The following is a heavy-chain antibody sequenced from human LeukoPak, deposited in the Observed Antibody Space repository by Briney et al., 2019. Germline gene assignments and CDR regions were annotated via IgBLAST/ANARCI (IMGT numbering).Heavy chain of an antibody. Sequence: PGGSLRLSCAASGFTFSSYSMNWVRQAPGKGLEWVSSISSSSSYIYYADSVKGRFTISRDNAKNSLYLQMNSLRAEATAVYYCARAQKTAAGAHYFDYWGQGTLVTVSS. CDR2: ISSSSSYI. J-gene: IGHJ4*02. V-gene: IGHV3-21*01. D-gene: IGHD6-13*01. CDR3: ARAQKTAAGAHYFDY. CDR1: GFTFSSYS.